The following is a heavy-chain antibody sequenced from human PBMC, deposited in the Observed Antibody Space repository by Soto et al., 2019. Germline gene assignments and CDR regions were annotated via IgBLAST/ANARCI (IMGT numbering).Heavy chain of an antibody. Sequence: ASVKVSCKASGYPFADYHIHWLRQAPGQGLEWMGWINPNRGGTIYAEKFQGRVTMTRDTSISTAYMDLSSLASDDTAIYLCARVKGPNNLFDPWGQGTPVTVSS. CDR3: ARVKGPNNLFDP. CDR1: GYPFADYH. J-gene: IGHJ5*02. CDR2: INPNRGGT. V-gene: IGHV1-2*02.